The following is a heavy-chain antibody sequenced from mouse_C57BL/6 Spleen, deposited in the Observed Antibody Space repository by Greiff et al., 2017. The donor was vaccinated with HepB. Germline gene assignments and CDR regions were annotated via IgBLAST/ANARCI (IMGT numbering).Heavy chain of an antibody. V-gene: IGHV1-64*01. Sequence: VHLQQSGAELVKPGASVKLSCKASGYTFTSYWMHWVKQRPGQGLEWIGMIHPNSGITNYNEKFKSKATLTVDKSYSTAYMQLSSLTSEDSAVYYGQTAQATPYWGQGTTLTVSS. CDR2: IHPNSGIT. J-gene: IGHJ2*01. D-gene: IGHD3-2*02. CDR1: GYTFTSYW. CDR3: QTAQATPY.